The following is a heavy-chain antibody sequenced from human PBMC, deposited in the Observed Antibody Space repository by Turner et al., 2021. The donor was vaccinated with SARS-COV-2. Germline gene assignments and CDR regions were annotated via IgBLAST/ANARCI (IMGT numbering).Heavy chain of an antibody. Sequence: VQLVQSGTEVKKPGSSVKVSCKASGGTFSTYAITWVRQAPGQGLEWMGGIIPIFGTANYAQKFQGRVTITADESTSTAYMELSSLRSEDTDVYYCARSTAYDSSGSTFDYWGQGTLVSVSS. V-gene: IGHV1-69*01. CDR3: ARSTAYDSSGSTFDY. J-gene: IGHJ4*02. CDR1: GGTFSTYA. D-gene: IGHD3-22*01. CDR2: IIPIFGTA.